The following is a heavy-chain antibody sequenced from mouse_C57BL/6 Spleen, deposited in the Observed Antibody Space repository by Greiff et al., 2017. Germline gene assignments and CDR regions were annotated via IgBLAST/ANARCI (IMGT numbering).Heavy chain of an antibody. Sequence: LQQSGAELVRPGASVKMSCKASGYTFTSYNMHWVKQTPRQGLEWIGAIYPGNGDTSYNQKFKGKATLTVDKSSSTAYMQLSSLTSEDSAVYFCARPYYGSSYNYAMDYWGQGTSVTVSS. V-gene: IGHV1-12*01. CDR1: GYTFTSYN. CDR3: ARPYYGSSYNYAMDY. CDR2: IYPGNGDT. D-gene: IGHD1-1*01. J-gene: IGHJ4*01.